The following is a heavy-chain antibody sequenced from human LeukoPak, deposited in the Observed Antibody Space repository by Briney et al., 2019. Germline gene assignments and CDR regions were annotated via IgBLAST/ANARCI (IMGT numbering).Heavy chain of an antibody. CDR3: ARGHVGALDY. CDR2: IYSGGST. V-gene: IGHV3-53*01. D-gene: IGHD1-26*01. J-gene: IGHJ4*02. Sequence: GGSLRLSCAASGFAVSSNYMSWVRQAPGKGLEWVSVIYSGGSTYYADSVEGRFTISRDNSKNTLYLQMNSLRAEDTAVYYCARGHVGALDYWGQGTLVTVSS. CDR1: GFAVSSNY.